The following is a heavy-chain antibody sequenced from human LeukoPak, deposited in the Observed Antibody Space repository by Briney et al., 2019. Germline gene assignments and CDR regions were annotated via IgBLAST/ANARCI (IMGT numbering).Heavy chain of an antibody. CDR1: GGSISSGDYY. V-gene: IGHV4-30-4*01. D-gene: IGHD1-26*01. CDR2: VYYSGST. Sequence: PSETLSLTCTVSGGSISSGDYYWSWIRQPPGKGLEWIGYVYYSGSTYYNPSLKSRVTISVDTSKNQFSLKLSSVTAADTAVYYCARYSGNYYADYWGQGTLVTVSS. CDR3: ARYSGNYYADY. J-gene: IGHJ4*02.